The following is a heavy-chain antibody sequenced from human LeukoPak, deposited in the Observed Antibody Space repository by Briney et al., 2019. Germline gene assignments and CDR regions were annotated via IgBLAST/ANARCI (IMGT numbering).Heavy chain of an antibody. CDR2: IYYSGRT. CDR1: GGSISIIGHY. Sequence: SETLSLTCTVAGGSISIIGHYWSWIRQHPGKGLEWIGYIYYSGRTYYNPSLKGRVTISVDTSKNQFSLKLSSVTAADTAVYYCARSTYYDYYMDVWGKGTTVTVSS. CDR3: ARSTYYDYYMDV. J-gene: IGHJ6*03. D-gene: IGHD3-16*01. V-gene: IGHV4-31*03.